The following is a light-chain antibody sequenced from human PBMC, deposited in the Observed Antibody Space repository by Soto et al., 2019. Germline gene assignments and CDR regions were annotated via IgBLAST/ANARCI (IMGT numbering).Light chain of an antibody. CDR3: QQDGRQTLN. V-gene: IGKV3-20*01. CDR2: GAS. Sequence: TQAPSSLWTAPEDGAHISYLASQSVSSSYLAWYQQKPGQAHRLLIYGASSRATGIPDRFSGSGSGTDFTLTICRLEPEDFAVYYCQQDGRQTLNFGAGTKVEI. J-gene: IGKJ4*01. CDR1: QSVSSSY.